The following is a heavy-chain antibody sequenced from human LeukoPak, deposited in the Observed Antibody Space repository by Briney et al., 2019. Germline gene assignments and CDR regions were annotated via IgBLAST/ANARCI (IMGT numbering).Heavy chain of an antibody. CDR2: IYPGDSDT. D-gene: IGHD3-3*01. J-gene: IGHJ4*02. CDR3: ARASGDFWSGYTFDY. V-gene: IGHV5-51*01. CDR1: GYSFTDYW. Sequence: GESLKISCKGSGYSFTDYWIGWVRQMPGKGLGWMGIIYPGDSDTRYSPSFRGQVTISADKSISTAYLQWRSLKASDTAMYYCARASGDFWSGYTFDYWGQGTLVTVSS.